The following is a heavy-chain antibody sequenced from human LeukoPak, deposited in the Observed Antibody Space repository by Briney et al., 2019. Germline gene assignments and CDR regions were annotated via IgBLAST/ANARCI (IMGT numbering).Heavy chain of an antibody. J-gene: IGHJ4*02. V-gene: IGHV3-74*01. Sequence: GGSVRLSCAGSGFTFSNYWMHWVRQAPGKGLVWVSRINGDGSSISYADSVKGRFTISRDNAKNTLYLQINSLRAEDTAVFYCARGPSGSAYGLFDYWGQGTLVTVSS. D-gene: IGHD5-12*01. CDR3: ARGPSGSAYGLFDY. CDR2: INGDGSSI. CDR1: GFTFSNYW.